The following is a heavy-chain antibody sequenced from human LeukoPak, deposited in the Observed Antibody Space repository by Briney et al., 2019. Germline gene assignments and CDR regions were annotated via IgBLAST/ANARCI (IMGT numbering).Heavy chain of an antibody. Sequence: SVKVSCKASGGTFSSYAISWVRQAPGQGLEWMGGIIPIFGTANYAQKFQGRVTITADESTSTAYMELSSLRSEDTAVYYRARGTERPRYYYYGMDVWGQGTTVTVSS. D-gene: IGHD1-1*01. CDR3: ARGTERPRYYYYGMDV. CDR2: IIPIFGTA. J-gene: IGHJ6*02. CDR1: GGTFSSYA. V-gene: IGHV1-69*13.